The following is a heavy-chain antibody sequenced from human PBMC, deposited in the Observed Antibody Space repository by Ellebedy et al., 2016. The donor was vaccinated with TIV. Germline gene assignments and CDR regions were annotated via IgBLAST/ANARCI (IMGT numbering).Heavy chain of an antibody. Sequence: ASVKVSCKASEYTLTNFFLHWVRQAPGQGLEWMGMLNPDSGDTAYAQKFQGRLTLTRDTSTTAYMQLSSLTSDDTAEYYCARGWFGPWGQGTLVTVSS. CDR2: LNPDSGDT. CDR1: EYTLTNFF. J-gene: IGHJ5*02. V-gene: IGHV1-46*01. CDR3: ARGWFGP.